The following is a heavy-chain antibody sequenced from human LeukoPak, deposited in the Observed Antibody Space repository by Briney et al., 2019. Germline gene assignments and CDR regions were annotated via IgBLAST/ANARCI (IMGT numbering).Heavy chain of an antibody. CDR1: GGSISSYY. J-gene: IGHJ4*02. Sequence: PSETLSLTCTVSGGSISSYYWSWIRQPAGKGLEWIGRIYTSGSTNYNPSLKSRVTMSVDTSKNQFSLKLSSVTAADTAVYYCARSGYCSSTSCYTRVRYFDYWGQGTLVTVSP. CDR2: IYTSGST. D-gene: IGHD2-2*02. V-gene: IGHV4-4*07. CDR3: ARSGYCSSTSCYTRVRYFDY.